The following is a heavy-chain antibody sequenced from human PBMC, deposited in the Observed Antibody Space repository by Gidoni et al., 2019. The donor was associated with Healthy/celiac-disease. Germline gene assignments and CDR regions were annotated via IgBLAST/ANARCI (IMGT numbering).Heavy chain of an antibody. J-gene: IGHJ5*02. CDR2: IDWDDDK. V-gene: IGHV2-70*15. D-gene: IGHD6-13*01. Sequence: QVTLSESGPALVKHTQTLTLTCTFSGFSLSTSGMCVSWIRQPPGKSLEWLARIDWDDDKYYSTSLKTRLTISKDTSKNQVVLTMTNMDPVDTATYYCARNHLGYSSSWYPNWFDPWGQGTLVTVSS. CDR3: ARNHLGYSSSWYPNWFDP. CDR1: GFSLSTSGMC.